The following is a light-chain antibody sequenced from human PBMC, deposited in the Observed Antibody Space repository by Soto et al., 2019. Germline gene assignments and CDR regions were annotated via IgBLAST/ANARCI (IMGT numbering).Light chain of an antibody. Sequence: DIQMTQSPATLSASVGDRVTISCRASQSISSWLAWYQQKPGKAPKLLIYDASSLESGVPSRFSGSGSGTEFTLTISSLQPDDFANYYCQQYNSYSPWTLGQGTKVDI. CDR2: DAS. V-gene: IGKV1-5*01. J-gene: IGKJ1*01. CDR1: QSISSW. CDR3: QQYNSYSPWT.